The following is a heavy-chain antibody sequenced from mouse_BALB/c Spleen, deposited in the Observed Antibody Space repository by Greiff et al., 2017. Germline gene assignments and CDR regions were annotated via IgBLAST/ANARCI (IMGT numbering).Heavy chain of an antibody. J-gene: IGHJ4*01. V-gene: IGHV14-3*02. CDR3: ARSYYGNYEDAMDY. Sequence: EVKLQESGAELVKPGASVKLSCTASGFNIKDTYMHWVKQRPEQGLEWIGRIDPANGNTKYDPKFQGKATITADTSSNTAYLQLSSLTSEDTAVYYCARSYYGNYEDAMDYWGQGTSVTVSS. D-gene: IGHD2-1*01. CDR2: IDPANGNT. CDR1: GFNIKDTY.